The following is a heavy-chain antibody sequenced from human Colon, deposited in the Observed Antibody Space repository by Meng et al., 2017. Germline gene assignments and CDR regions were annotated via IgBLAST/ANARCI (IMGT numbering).Heavy chain of an antibody. Sequence: QVQVVQSGGGLVKPGGSLRLSCEASGFIFTDYFFNWIRQAPGKGLEWIAYVSSHGTTIHYADSVKGRFTISRDDANNSVHLQMNSLRAEDTAVYYCTRNVVSDYWGQGTLVTVSS. J-gene: IGHJ4*02. D-gene: IGHD2-21*01. CDR2: VSSHGTTI. V-gene: IGHV3-11*01. CDR3: TRNVVSDY. CDR1: GFIFTDYF.